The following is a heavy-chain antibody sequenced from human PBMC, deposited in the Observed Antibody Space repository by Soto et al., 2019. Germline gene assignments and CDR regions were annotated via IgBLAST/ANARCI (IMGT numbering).Heavy chain of an antibody. V-gene: IGHV1-8*01. D-gene: IGHD6-13*01. J-gene: IGHJ3*02. CDR2: MNPNSGNT. CDR1: GYTFTSYD. CDR3: ARGMSQKQLVQGDHDAFDI. Sequence: QVQLVQSGAEVKKPGASVKVSCKASGYTFTSYDINWVRQATGQGLEWMGWMNPNSGNTGYAQKFQGRGTMTRKTSISTAYMELSRLRSEDTDVYYCARGMSQKQLVQGDHDAFDIWGQGTMVTVSS.